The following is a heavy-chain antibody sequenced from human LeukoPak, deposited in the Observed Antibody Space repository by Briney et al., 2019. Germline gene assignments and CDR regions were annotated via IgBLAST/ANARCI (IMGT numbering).Heavy chain of an antibody. CDR1: GGTFSGYA. CDR3: ARDYTGIVGAPAVGP. CDR2: IIPILVIA. J-gene: IGHJ5*02. Sequence: SVKVSCQASGGTFSGYAISWVRQAPGQRLEWMGRIIPILVIANYAQKFLGRVTITADKSTSTAYMELSRLRSEDTAVYYCARDYTGIVGAPAVGPWGQGTLVTVSS. D-gene: IGHD1-26*01. V-gene: IGHV1-69*04.